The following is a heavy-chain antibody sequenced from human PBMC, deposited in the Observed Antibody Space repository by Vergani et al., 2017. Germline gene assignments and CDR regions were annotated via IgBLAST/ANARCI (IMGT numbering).Heavy chain of an antibody. CDR1: GFTFSSYA. V-gene: IGHV3-23*01. J-gene: IGHJ5*02. CDR3: AQETWDYYFWSGYCWFDP. D-gene: IGHD3-3*01. CDR2: ISGSGGST. Sequence: EVQVLESGGGLVQPGGSLRLSCAASGFTFSSYAMSWVRQAPGKGVEWVSAISGSGGSTYYADSVKGRFTISRDTSKNTLYQQMNSLRAEDTAVYYAAQETWDYYFWSGYCWFDPWGQGTLVTVSS.